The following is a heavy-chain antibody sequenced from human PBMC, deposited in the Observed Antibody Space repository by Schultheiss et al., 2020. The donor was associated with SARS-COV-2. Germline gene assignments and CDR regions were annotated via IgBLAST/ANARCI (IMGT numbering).Heavy chain of an antibody. CDR3: AIEDGRYDFWSGYLRDY. CDR2: INSDGSST. Sequence: GGSLRLSCAASGFTFSSYGMHWVRQAPGKGLVWVSRINSDGSSTSYADSVKGRFTISRDNAKNTLYLQMNSLRAEDTAVYYCAIEDGRYDFWSGYLRDYWGQGTLVTVSS. CDR1: GFTFSSYG. J-gene: IGHJ4*02. V-gene: IGHV3-74*01. D-gene: IGHD3-3*01.